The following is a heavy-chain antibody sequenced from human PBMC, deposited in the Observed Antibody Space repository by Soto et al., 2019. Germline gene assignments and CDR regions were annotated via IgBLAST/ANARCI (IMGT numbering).Heavy chain of an antibody. CDR3: AREEEGSGYDPNWFDP. D-gene: IGHD5-12*01. V-gene: IGHV1-46*01. J-gene: IGHJ5*02. Sequence: GASVKVSCKASGYTFTSYYMHWVRQAPGQGLEWMGIINPSGGSTSYAQKFQGRVTMTRDTSTSTVYMELSSLRSEDTAVYYCAREEEGSGYDPNWFDPWGQGTTVTVSS. CDR1: GYTFTSYY. CDR2: INPSGGST.